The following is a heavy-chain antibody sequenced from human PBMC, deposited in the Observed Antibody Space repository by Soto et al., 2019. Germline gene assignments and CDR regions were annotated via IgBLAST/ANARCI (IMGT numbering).Heavy chain of an antibody. Sequence: PGGSLRLSCAASGFTFGDYSRSLIRQAPGKGLEWVSYISSSGSTIYYADSVKGRFTISRDNAKNSLYLQMNSLRAEDTAVYYCAREMATIHPFDYWGQGTLVTVSS. CDR1: GFTFGDYS. CDR3: AREMATIHPFDY. J-gene: IGHJ4*02. D-gene: IGHD5-12*01. V-gene: IGHV3-11*01. CDR2: ISSSGSTI.